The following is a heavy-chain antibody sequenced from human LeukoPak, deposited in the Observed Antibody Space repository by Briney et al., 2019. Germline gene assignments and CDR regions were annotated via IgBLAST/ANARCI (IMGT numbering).Heavy chain of an antibody. J-gene: IGHJ3*02. CDR1: GGSISSYY. CDR2: IYYSGST. V-gene: IGHV4-59*01. D-gene: IGHD3-3*01. Sequence: PSETLSLTCTVSGGSISSYYWSWIRQPPGKGLEWIGYIYYSGSTNYNPSLKSRVTISVDTSKNQSSLKLSSVTAADTAVYYCARAGRYDFWSGYYKDAFDIWGQGTMVTVSS. CDR3: ARAGRYDFWSGYYKDAFDI.